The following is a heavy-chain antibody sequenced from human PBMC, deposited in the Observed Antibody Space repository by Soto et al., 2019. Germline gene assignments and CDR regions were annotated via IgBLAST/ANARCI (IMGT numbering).Heavy chain of an antibody. CDR2: TYWDDDQ. V-gene: IGHV2-5*02. J-gene: IGHJ3*01. D-gene: IGHD2-2*01. Sequence: QITLKESGPTLVKPTQTLTLTCTFSGFSLSADGVGVGWIRQPPGKALEWVALTYWDDDQRYSPSLKTRLTITKDPSKNQVVLTMTNMEPVDTATYYCAHAYGGTSWPNDAFDVWGQGTVVTVSS. CDR1: GFSLSADGVG. CDR3: AHAYGGTSWPNDAFDV.